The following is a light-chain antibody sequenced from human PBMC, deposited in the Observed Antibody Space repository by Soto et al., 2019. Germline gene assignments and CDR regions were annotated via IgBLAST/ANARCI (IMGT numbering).Light chain of an antibody. CDR3: QQSYSTRWT. J-gene: IGKJ1*01. Sequence: DIQLTQSPSFLSASVGDRVTITCRASQGISSYLAWYQQKVGKAPKLLIYAPSTLQSGVPSRFSGSGSGTDFTLTISSLQPEDFATYYCQQSYSTRWTFGQGTKVDIK. CDR2: APS. V-gene: IGKV1-39*01. CDR1: QGISSY.